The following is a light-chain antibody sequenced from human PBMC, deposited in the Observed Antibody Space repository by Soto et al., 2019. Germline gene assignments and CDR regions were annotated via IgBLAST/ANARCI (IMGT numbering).Light chain of an antibody. J-gene: IGLJ2*01. CDR1: SSDVGRYDY. V-gene: IGLV2-8*01. Sequence: QSALTQPPSASGSPGQSVTISCTGTSSDVGRYDYVSWYQQHPGNAPKLLICEVSKRPSGVPDRFSGSKSGNTASLTVSGLQAEDEAVYYCGSYAGDNNYVIFGGGTKLTVL. CDR2: EVS. CDR3: GSYAGDNNYVI.